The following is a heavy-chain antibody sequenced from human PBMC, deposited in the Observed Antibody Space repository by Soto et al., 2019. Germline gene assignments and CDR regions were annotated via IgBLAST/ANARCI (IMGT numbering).Heavy chain of an antibody. D-gene: IGHD6-13*01. J-gene: IGHJ5*02. CDR2: IYYSGST. CDR3: ARVGIAAADVWFDP. V-gene: IGHV4-31*03. CDR1: GGSISSGGYY. Sequence: SETLSLTCTVSGGSISSGGYYWSWIRQHPGKGLEWIGYIYYSGSTYYNPSLKSRVTISVDTSKNQFSLKLGSVTAADTAVYYCARVGIAAADVWFDPWGQGTLVT.